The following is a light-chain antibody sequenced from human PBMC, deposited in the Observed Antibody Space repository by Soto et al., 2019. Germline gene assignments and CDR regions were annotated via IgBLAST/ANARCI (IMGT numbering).Light chain of an antibody. CDR2: GAS. CDR1: QSISSNY. J-gene: IGKJ1*01. Sequence: DIGMTQSPGTLSLSPGERATLSCRASQSISSNYLAWYQQKPGQSPRLLIYGASSRATGIPDRFSGRGSGTDFTLTISRLEPEDFAVYFCQQYGTSPRTFGQGTKVDIK. V-gene: IGKV3-20*01. CDR3: QQYGTSPRT.